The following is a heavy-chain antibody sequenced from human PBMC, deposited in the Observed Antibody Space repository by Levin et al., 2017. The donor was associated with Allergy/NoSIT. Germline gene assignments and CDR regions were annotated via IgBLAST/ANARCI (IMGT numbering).Heavy chain of an antibody. V-gene: IGHV1-69*01. CDR2: IIPIFGTA. CDR1: GGTFSSYA. Sequence: KISCKASGGTFSSYAISWVRQAPGQGLEWMGGIIPIFGTANYAQKFQGRVTITADESTSTAYMELSSLRSEDTAVYYCARRYCSSTSCYRYNWFDPWGQGTLVTVSS. D-gene: IGHD2-2*01. CDR3: ARRYCSSTSCYRYNWFDP. J-gene: IGHJ5*02.